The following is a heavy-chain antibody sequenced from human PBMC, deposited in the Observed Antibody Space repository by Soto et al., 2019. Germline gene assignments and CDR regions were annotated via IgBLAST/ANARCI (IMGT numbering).Heavy chain of an antibody. CDR2: INPSGGST. V-gene: IGHV1-46*01. J-gene: IGHJ3*02. D-gene: IGHD1-1*01. CDR1: GYTFTSYY. CDR3: ARDTGCYNLHDAFAI. Sequence: ASVKVSCKASGYTFTSYYMHWVRQAPGQGLEWMGIINPSGGSTSYAQKFQGRVTMTRDTSTSAVYMELSSLRSEDTAVYYCARDTGCYNLHDAFAIWGQGTMVTVSS.